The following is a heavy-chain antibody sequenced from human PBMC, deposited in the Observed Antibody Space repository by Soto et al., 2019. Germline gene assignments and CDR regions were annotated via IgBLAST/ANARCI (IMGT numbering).Heavy chain of an antibody. CDR1: GYTLIRYG. V-gene: IGHV1-18*01. CDR2: ISPYNDYT. CDR3: ARGGYYDNSWGKLSHDGLDV. J-gene: IGHJ6*02. D-gene: IGHD3-16*01. Sequence: QVQLAQSANEVKKPGASVRVSCKAAGYTLIRYGIAWVRQAPGQGLEWMGWISPYNDYTVYAQKFQGRVSMTADTSTRTVYMSLRGLKSDDTAVYYCARGGYYDNSWGKLSHDGLDVWGQGTSVSVSS.